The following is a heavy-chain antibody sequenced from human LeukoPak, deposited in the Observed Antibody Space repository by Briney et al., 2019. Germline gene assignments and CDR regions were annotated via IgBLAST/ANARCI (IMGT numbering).Heavy chain of an antibody. CDR2: MSGSGGST. J-gene: IGHJ2*01. CDR1: GFTFSRFA. CDR3: ARGQAIGWYFDL. V-gene: IGHV3-23*01. D-gene: IGHD5-24*01. Sequence: GGSLRLSCADSGFTFSRFAVSWVRQAPGKGLECVSTMSGSGGSTYYADSVKGRFTLSGDNSKSTLFLQMNNLRVEDTAVYYCARGQAIGWYFDLWGRGTLLTVSS.